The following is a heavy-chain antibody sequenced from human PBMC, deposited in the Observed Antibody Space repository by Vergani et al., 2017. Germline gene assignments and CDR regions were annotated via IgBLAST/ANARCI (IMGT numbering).Heavy chain of an antibody. CDR2: INPNSGDT. D-gene: IGHD2-2*01. J-gene: IGHJ4*02. V-gene: IGHV1-2*02. Sequence: QVQLVQSGAEVKKPGASVKVSCKASGYTFTDYFMHWVRQAPGQGLEWMGWINPNSGDTNYAQKFQGRVTITRDTSISTAYMELSNLRSDDTAVYYCARVGTSSTRDYFDYWGQGTLVTVSS. CDR1: GYTFTDYF. CDR3: ARVGTSSTRDYFDY.